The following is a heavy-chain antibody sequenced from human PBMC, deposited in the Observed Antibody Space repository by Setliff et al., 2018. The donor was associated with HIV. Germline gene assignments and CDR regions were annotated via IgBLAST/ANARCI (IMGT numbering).Heavy chain of an antibody. V-gene: IGHV4-4*09. D-gene: IGHD6-6*01. CDR2: IYTSGST. Sequence: PSETLSPTCTVSGGSISSYYWSWIRQPPGKGLEWIGYIYTSGSTNYNPSLKSRVTISVDTSKNQFSLKLSAVTAADTAVYYCARQYSSSSSAFDIWGQGTMFTVSS. CDR1: GGSISSYY. J-gene: IGHJ3*02. CDR3: ARQYSSSSSAFDI.